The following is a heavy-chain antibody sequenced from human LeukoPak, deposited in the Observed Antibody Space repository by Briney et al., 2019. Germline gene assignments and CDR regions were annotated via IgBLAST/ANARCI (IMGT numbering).Heavy chain of an antibody. CDR1: GFTFSSYA. CDR2: ISGSGGST. CDR3: ARVRDSSSWSGDNWFDP. D-gene: IGHD6-13*01. J-gene: IGHJ5*02. V-gene: IGHV3-23*01. Sequence: AGGSLRLSCAASGFTFSSYAMSWVRQAPGKGLEWVSAISGSGGSTYYADSVKGRFTISRDNSKNTLYLQMNSLRAEDTAVYYCARVRDSSSWSGDNWFDPWGQGTLVTVSS.